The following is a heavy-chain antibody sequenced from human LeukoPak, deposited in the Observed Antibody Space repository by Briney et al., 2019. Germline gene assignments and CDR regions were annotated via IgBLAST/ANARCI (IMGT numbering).Heavy chain of an antibody. CDR1: GFTFSDYY. J-gene: IGHJ4*02. Sequence: GGSLRLSYAASGFTFSDYYMSWIRQAPGKGLECISYMSSSGGTIYYADSVKGRFTISRDNAKNSLYLQMNSLRAEDTAVYYCARDWYSYGYLGQGTLVTVSS. V-gene: IGHV3-11*04. CDR2: MSSSGGTI. D-gene: IGHD5-18*01. CDR3: ARDWYSYGY.